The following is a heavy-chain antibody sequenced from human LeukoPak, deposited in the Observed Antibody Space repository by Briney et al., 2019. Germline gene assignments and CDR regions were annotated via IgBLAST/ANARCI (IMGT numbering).Heavy chain of an antibody. CDR1: GFTFSSYD. CDR3: ARVLRYFDWSGYYYCYGMDV. Sequence: GGSLRLSCAASGFTFSSYDMHWVRQATGKGLEWVSAIGTAGDTYYPGSVKGRFTISRENAKNSLYLQMNSLRAGDTAVYYCARVLRYFDWSGYYYCYGMDVWGQGTTVTVSS. V-gene: IGHV3-13*01. CDR2: IGTAGDT. J-gene: IGHJ6*02. D-gene: IGHD3-9*01.